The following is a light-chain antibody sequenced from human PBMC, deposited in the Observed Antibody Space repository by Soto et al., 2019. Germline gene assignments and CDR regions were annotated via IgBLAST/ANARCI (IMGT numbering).Light chain of an antibody. CDR3: SSYTSSSTPV. Sequence: TRTSSLSGSPGQSLTISCTGTSSDVGGYNYVSWYQQHPGKAPNLMIYEVSNRPSGVSNRFSGSKSGNTASLTISGLQAEDEADYYCSSYTSSSTPVFGTGTKVTV. CDR2: EVS. J-gene: IGLJ1*01. CDR1: SSDVGGYNY. V-gene: IGLV2-14*01.